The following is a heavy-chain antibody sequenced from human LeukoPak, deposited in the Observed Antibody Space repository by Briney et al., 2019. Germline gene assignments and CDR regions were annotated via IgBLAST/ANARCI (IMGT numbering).Heavy chain of an antibody. CDR1: GYSISSGYY. CDR3: ARQSPLGWVVPAARNRAYNWFDP. J-gene: IGHJ5*02. D-gene: IGHD2-2*01. Sequence: PSETPSLTCTVSGYSISSGYYWGWIRQPPGKGLEWIGSIYHSGSTYYNPSLKSRDTISVDTSKNQFSLRLSSVTAADTAVYYCARQSPLGWVVPAARNRAYNWFDPWGQGTLVTVSS. V-gene: IGHV4-38-2*02. CDR2: IYHSGST.